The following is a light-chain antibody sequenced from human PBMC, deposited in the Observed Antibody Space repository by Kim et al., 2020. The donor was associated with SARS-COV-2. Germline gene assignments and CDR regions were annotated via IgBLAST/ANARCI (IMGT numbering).Light chain of an antibody. Sequence: FSPGESATLSCRASQSVSRNYLAWYQQKPGQAPRLLVYGASSRATGIPDRFSGSGSGTDFSLTISRLEPEDFAVYYCQQYASSRTFGQGTKVEIK. CDR1: QSVSRNY. CDR2: GAS. V-gene: IGKV3-20*01. J-gene: IGKJ1*01. CDR3: QQYASSRT.